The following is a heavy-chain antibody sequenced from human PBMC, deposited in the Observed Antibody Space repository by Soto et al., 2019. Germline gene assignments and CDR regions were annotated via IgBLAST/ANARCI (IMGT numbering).Heavy chain of an antibody. J-gene: IGHJ4*02. Sequence: GGSLRLSCAASGITFSSYSMNWVRQAPGTGLEWLSYISGNGNTRYYGDSVKGRFTISRDNAKNSLYLQMNSLRAEDTAVFYFARERSLLWFGELPPYFDYWGQGTLVTVSS. CDR1: GITFSSYS. CDR3: ARERSLLWFGELPPYFDY. D-gene: IGHD3-10*01. CDR2: ISGNGNTR. V-gene: IGHV3-48*01.